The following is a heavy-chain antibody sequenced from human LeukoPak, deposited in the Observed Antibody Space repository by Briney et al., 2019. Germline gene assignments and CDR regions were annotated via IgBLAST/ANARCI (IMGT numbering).Heavy chain of an antibody. Sequence: PSETLSLTCTVSGGSISSSSYYWGWIRQPPGKGLEWIGSIYYSGSTYYNPSLKSRVTISVDTSKNQFSLKLSSVTAADTAVYYCARHNYDSSGYYSFYWYFDLWGRGTLVTVSS. CDR2: IYYSGST. J-gene: IGHJ2*01. D-gene: IGHD3-22*01. CDR3: ARHNYDSSGYYSFYWYFDL. CDR1: GGSISSSSYY. V-gene: IGHV4-39*01.